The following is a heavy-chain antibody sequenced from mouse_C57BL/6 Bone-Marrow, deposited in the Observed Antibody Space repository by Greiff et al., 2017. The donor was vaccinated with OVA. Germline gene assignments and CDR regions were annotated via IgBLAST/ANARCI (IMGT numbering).Heavy chain of an antibody. J-gene: IGHJ1*03. V-gene: IGHV3-6*01. Sequence: EVKLVESGPGLVKPSQSLSLTCSVTGYSITSGYYWNWIRQFPGNKLEWMGYISYDGSNNYNPSLKNRISITRDTSKNQFFLKLNSVTTEDTATYYCASGYFDVWGTGTTVTVSS. CDR3: ASGYFDV. CDR1: GYSITSGYY. CDR2: ISYDGSN.